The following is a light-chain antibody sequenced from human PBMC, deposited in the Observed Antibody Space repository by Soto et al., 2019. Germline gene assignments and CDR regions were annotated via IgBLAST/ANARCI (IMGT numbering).Light chain of an antibody. CDR3: AAWDDILNGYV. V-gene: IGLV1-44*01. CDR2: SNY. CDR1: SSNIESNT. J-gene: IGLJ1*01. Sequence: QPVLTQPPSASGTPGQRVTISCYGSSSNIESNTVTWYQQLPGTAPKLVIYSNYDRPSGVPDRFSGSTSGTSASLVIRGLQSEDEADYYCAAWDDILNGYVFGGGTKLTVL.